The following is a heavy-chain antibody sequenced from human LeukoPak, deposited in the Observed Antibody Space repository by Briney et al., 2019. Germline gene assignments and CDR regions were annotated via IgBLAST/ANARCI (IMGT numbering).Heavy chain of an antibody. Sequence: SETLSLTCIVSGGSISSISSNNYHWGWIRQPPGKGLEWIGSSYYSGSTYYNPSLKSRVTISVDTSKNQFSLKLSSVTAADTALYYCAREMGVVTAHGIDVRGQGTTVTVSS. CDR2: SYYSGST. CDR3: AREMGVVTAHGIDV. J-gene: IGHJ6*02. V-gene: IGHV4-39*02. CDR1: GGSISSISSNNYH. D-gene: IGHD4-23*01.